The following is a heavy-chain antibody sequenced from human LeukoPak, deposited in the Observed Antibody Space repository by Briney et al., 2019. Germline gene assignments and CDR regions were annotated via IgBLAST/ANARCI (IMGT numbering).Heavy chain of an antibody. Sequence: GASLKISCKGSGYSFANYWIGWVRQMPGKGLEWMGIIYPNASDTRYSPSFRGQVTISADKSIATAYLRWNSLKASDTAMYYCALSSGAYDSAGYFDYWGQGTLVTVSS. D-gene: IGHD3-22*01. V-gene: IGHV5-51*01. CDR1: GYSFANYW. J-gene: IGHJ4*02. CDR2: IYPNASDT. CDR3: ALSSGAYDSAGYFDY.